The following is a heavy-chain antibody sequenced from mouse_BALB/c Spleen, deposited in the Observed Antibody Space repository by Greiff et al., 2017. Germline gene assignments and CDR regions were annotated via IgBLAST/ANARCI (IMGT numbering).Heavy chain of an antibody. CDR1: GFTFSSFG. CDR2: ISSGSSTI. J-gene: IGHJ3*01. Sequence: DVKLVESGGGLVQPGGSRKLSCAASGFTFSSFGMHWVRQAPEKGLEWVAYISSGSSTIYYADTVKGRFTISRDNPKNTLFLQMTSLKSEDTAMYYCARDYYRSFAYWGQGTLVTVSA. V-gene: IGHV5-17*02. CDR3: ARDYYRSFAY. D-gene: IGHD2-14*01.